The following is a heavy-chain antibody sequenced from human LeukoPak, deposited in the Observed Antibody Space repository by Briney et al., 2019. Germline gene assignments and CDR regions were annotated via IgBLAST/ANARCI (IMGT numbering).Heavy chain of an antibody. D-gene: IGHD4-17*01. V-gene: IGHV3-53*01. Sequence: PGGSLRLSCAASGFTVSSNYMSWVRQAPGKGLEWVSVIYSGGSTYYADSVKGRFTISRDNSKNTLYLQMNSLRAEDTAVYYCAKGPLYGDYIYYYYYMDVWGKGTTVTVSS. CDR2: IYSGGST. CDR1: GFTVSSNY. CDR3: AKGPLYGDYIYYYYYMDV. J-gene: IGHJ6*03.